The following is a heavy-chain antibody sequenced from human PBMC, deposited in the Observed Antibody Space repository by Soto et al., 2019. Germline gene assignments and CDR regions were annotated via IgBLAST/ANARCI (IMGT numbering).Heavy chain of an antibody. CDR2: IWFDGSDK. CDR1: GFTFSNYG. V-gene: IGHV3-33*01. J-gene: IGHJ3*01. D-gene: IGHD2-2*01. CDR3: ARLYCSSPSCYSVGAFEV. Sequence: QVQLVESGGGVVQPGRSLRLSCAASGFTFSNYGMHWVRQAPGKGLEWGALIWFDGSDKYYADSVKGRYIMSRDNSKNTVDLQMNSLRAEDTAMYDCARLYCSSPSCYSVGAFEVRGQGTMVTVSS.